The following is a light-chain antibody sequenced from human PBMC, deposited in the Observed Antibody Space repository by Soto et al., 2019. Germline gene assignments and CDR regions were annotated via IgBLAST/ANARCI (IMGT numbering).Light chain of an antibody. CDR3: HQFNAFPLT. J-gene: IGKJ4*01. V-gene: IGKV1-13*02. Sequence: IQLTQSPSSLSASVGDRVTITCRAGQDIGSALAWYQQRPGKAPKLLLYDASNLEAGVPSRFSGSGSGTDFALTVTCLRPKDFASYYCHQFNAFPLTFGGRTKVQIK. CDR2: DAS. CDR1: QDIGSA.